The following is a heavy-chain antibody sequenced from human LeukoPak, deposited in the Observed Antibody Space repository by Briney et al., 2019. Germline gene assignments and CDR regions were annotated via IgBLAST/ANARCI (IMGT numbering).Heavy chain of an antibody. CDR3: ARDRGVGAIPDDY. D-gene: IGHD1-26*01. CDR1: GFTFSAYN. CDR2: ISSSSSYI. V-gene: IGHV3-21*01. J-gene: IGHJ4*02. Sequence: PGGSLRLSCAASGFTFSAYNMNWVPRTPGKGLEWVSSISSSSSYIYYADSVKGRFTISRDNAKNSLYLQMNSLRAEDTAVYYCARDRGVGAIPDDYWGQGTLVTVSS.